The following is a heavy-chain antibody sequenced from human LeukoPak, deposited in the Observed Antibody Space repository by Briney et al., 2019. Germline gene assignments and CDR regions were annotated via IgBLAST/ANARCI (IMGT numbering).Heavy chain of an antibody. Sequence: SQTLSLTCTVSGGSISSGSFYWNWIRQPAGKGLEWIGRIHTSGNTKYNPSLKSRVTISVDASKNQFSLKLSSVTAADTAVYYCARDLYGDRPFDYWGQGTLVTVSS. D-gene: IGHD4-17*01. CDR3: ARDLYGDRPFDY. CDR1: GGSISSGSFY. CDR2: IHTSGNT. J-gene: IGHJ4*02. V-gene: IGHV4-61*02.